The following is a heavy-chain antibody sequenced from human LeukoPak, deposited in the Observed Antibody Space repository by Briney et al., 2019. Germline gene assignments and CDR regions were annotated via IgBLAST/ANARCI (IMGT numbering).Heavy chain of an antibody. CDR3: AKDRGPAIFGADWDI. J-gene: IGHJ3*02. CDR1: GFTFDDYA. CDR2: ISWNSGSI. V-gene: IGHV3-9*03. Sequence: GGSLRLSCAASGFTFDDYAMHWVRQAPGKGLEWVSGISWNSGSIGYADSVKGRFTISRDNAKNSLYLQMNSLRAEDMALYYCAKDRGPAIFGADWDIWGQGTMVTVSS. D-gene: IGHD3-3*01.